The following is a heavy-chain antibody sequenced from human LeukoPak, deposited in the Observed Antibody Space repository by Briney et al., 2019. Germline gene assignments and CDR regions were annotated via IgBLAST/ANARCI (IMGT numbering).Heavy chain of an antibody. CDR3: AGAIVVVPAASLDY. CDR1: GFTFSSYA. Sequence: PGGSLRLSCAASGFTFSSYAVHWVRQAPGKGLEWVAVISYDGSNKYYADSVKGRFTISRDNSKNTLYLQMNSLRAEDTAVYYCAGAIVVVPAASLDYWGQGTLVTVSS. V-gene: IGHV3-30-3*01. D-gene: IGHD2-2*01. J-gene: IGHJ4*02. CDR2: ISYDGSNK.